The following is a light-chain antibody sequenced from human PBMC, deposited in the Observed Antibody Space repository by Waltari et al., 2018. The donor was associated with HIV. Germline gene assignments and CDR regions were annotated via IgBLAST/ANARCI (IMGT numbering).Light chain of an antibody. CDR2: RNN. CDR3: AAWDDSLNGAV. Sequence: QSVLTQPPSASGTPGQRVTIPCSGSSSNIGSTIVNWYQQLPGTAPKLLIYRNNQRPSGVPDRFSGSKSGTSASLAISGLQSEDDADYYCAAWDDSLNGAVFGGGTKLTVL. CDR1: SSNIGSTI. J-gene: IGLJ3*02. V-gene: IGLV1-44*01.